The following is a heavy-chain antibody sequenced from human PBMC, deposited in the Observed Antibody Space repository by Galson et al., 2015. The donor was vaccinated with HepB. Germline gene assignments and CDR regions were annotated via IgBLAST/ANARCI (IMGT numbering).Heavy chain of an antibody. V-gene: IGHV1-69*13. CDR2: IIPIFGTA. CDR1: GGTFSSYA. Sequence: VKVSCKASGGTFSSYAISWARQAPGQGLEWMGGIIPIFGTANYAQKFQGRVTITADESTSTAYMELSSLRSEDTAVYYCASRSNYGDYYYMDVWGKGTTVTVSS. J-gene: IGHJ6*03. CDR3: ASRSNYGDYYYMDV. D-gene: IGHD4-11*01.